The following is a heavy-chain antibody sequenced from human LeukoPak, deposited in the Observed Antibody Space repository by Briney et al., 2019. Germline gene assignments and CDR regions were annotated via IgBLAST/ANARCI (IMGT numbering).Heavy chain of an antibody. D-gene: IGHD1-26*01. CDR2: IFYSGST. V-gene: IGHV4-59*02. CDR1: RGSVSSYY. Sequence: PSETLSLTCTVSRGSVSSYYWSWIRQPPGKGLEWIGYIFYSGSTNYNPSLKSRVTISEDTSKNQFSLKLSSVPAADTAVYYCARGEWDLLFDYWGQGTLVTVSS. CDR3: ARGEWDLLFDY. J-gene: IGHJ4*02.